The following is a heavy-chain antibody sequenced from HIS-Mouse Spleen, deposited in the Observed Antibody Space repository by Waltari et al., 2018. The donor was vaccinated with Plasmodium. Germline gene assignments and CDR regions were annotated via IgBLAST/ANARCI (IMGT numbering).Heavy chain of an antibody. CDR2: IKKDGSEK. J-gene: IGHJ2*01. CDR1: GFTFSRYW. Sequence: EVQLVESGGGLVQPGGSLRLSCAASGFTFSRYWMSWVRQATGEGLEGVAKIKKDGSEKYYVDSVKGRFTNSRDNAKNSLYLQINSLRAEDTAVYYCASSWYWYFDLWGRGTLVTVSS. D-gene: IGHD6-13*01. V-gene: IGHV3-7*01. CDR3: ASSWYWYFDL.